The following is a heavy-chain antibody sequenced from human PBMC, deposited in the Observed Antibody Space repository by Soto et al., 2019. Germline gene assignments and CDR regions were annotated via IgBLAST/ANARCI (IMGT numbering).Heavy chain of an antibody. CDR1: GFSFASFS. V-gene: IGHV3-23*04. CDR2: ISGSDGKT. Sequence: DVRLAESGGGLVQPGGSLRLSCPTSGFSFASFSMTWVRQAPGKGLEWVATISGSDGKTYYADSVKGRFSISRDTSRNTLYLQMNSLRADDTAIYYCAKWSYLDYWGQGTRVTVSS. J-gene: IGHJ4*02. CDR3: AKWSYLDY. D-gene: IGHD3-3*01.